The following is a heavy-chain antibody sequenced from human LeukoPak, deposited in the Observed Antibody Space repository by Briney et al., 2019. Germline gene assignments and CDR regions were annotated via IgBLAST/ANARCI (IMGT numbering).Heavy chain of an antibody. J-gene: IGHJ4*02. CDR3: ARDALPLRGDYFDY. CDR2: VYYSGRT. D-gene: IGHD2-15*01. Sequence: SETLSLTCTVSGGSIGSSIYYWGWIRQPPEKGLEWIGSVYYSGRTYYNPSLKSRVTISVDTCKNQFSLKLSAVTAAATAVYCVARDALPLRGDYFDYWGQGTLVTVSS. V-gene: IGHV4-39*07. CDR1: GGSIGSSIYY.